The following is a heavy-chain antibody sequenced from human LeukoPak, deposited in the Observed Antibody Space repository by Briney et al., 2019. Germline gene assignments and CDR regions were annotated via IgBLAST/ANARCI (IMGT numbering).Heavy chain of an antibody. D-gene: IGHD1-20*01. CDR2: IYYSGST. V-gene: IGHV4-39*01. CDR3: ARLEGFGPITHTAPGDYYYYMDV. J-gene: IGHJ6*03. Sequence: SETLSLTCTVSGGSISSSSYYWGWIRQPPGKGLEWIGSIYYSGSTYYNPSLKSRVTISVDTSKNQFSLKLSSVTAADTAVYYCARLEGFGPITHTAPGDYYYYMDVWGKGTTVTISS. CDR1: GGSISSSSYY.